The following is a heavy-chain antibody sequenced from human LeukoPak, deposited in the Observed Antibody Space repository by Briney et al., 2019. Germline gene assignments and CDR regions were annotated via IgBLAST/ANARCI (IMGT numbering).Heavy chain of an antibody. J-gene: IGHJ6*03. D-gene: IGHD1-7*01. CDR2: ISNDGGNK. CDR3: ARDGDWTYLRYYYMDV. V-gene: IGHV3-30*03. CDR1: GFTFSSYS. Sequence: TGGSLRLSCAASGFTFSSYSMNWVRQAPGKGLEWVALISNDGGNKYYADSIKGRFTISRDNSKNTLYLQMNSLGPDDTAIYYCARDGDWTYLRYYYMDVWGKGTTVTVSS.